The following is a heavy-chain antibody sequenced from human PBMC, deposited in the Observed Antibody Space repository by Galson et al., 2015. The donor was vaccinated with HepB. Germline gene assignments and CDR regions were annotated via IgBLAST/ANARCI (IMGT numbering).Heavy chain of an antibody. D-gene: IGHD3-22*01. J-gene: IGHJ4*02. V-gene: IGHV3-30*18. CDR1: GFTFSSYG. Sequence: SLRLSCAASGFTFSSYGMHWVRQAPGKGLEWVAVISYDGSNKYYADSVKGRFTISRDNSKNTLYLQMNSLRAEDTAVYYCAKAQGDSSGYYQGGYFDYWGQGTLVTVSS. CDR2: ISYDGSNK. CDR3: AKAQGDSSGYYQGGYFDY.